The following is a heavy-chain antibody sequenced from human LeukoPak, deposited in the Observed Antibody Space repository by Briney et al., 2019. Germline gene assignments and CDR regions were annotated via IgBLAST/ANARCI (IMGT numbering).Heavy chain of an antibody. Sequence: PGGSLRLSCAASRFTFTTYNMAWVRQAPGKGLEWVSSISENGDDKYYTDSVKGRFAISRDNAKNSLFPQMNSLRAEDTAVYYCARENGEEDYGGFFDYWGQGTLVTVSS. D-gene: IGHD4-17*01. J-gene: IGHJ4*02. CDR3: ARENGEEDYGGFFDY. CDR1: RFTFTTYN. V-gene: IGHV3-21*01. CDR2: ISENGDDK.